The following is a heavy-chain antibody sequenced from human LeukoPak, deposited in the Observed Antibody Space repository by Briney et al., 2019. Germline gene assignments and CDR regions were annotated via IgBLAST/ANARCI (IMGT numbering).Heavy chain of an antibody. J-gene: IGHJ4*02. CDR3: ATDLSVDTGSDY. V-gene: IGHV1-24*01. D-gene: IGHD5-18*01. Sequence: ASVKVSCKVSGYTLTELSMHWVRQAPGKGLEWMGGSDPEDGETIYAQKFQGRVTMTEDTSTDTAYMELSSLRSEDTAVYYCATDLSVDTGSDYWGQGTLVTVSS. CDR2: SDPEDGET. CDR1: GYTLTELS.